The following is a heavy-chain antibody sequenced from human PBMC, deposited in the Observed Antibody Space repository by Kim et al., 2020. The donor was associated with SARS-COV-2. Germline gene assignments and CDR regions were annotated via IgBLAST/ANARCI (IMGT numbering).Heavy chain of an antibody. J-gene: IGHJ4*02. Sequence: NYAESVKGRFTTSRDTAKTSLYLKMNSLSAEDTAVYYCASRGYSSSSDYWGQGTLVTVSS. CDR3: ASRGYSSSSDY. D-gene: IGHD6-13*01. V-gene: IGHV3-11*06.